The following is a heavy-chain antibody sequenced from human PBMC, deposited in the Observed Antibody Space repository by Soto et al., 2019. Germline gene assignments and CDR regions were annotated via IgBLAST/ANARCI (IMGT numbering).Heavy chain of an antibody. CDR3: AGGGVRGVITRTRDYYGMDV. Sequence: PGPSQKISCKGCGYSFTSYWIGWVRQMPGKGLEWMGIIYPGDSDTRYSPSFQGQVTISADKSISTAYLQWSSLKASDTAMYYCAGGGVRGVITRTRDYYGMDVWGQGTTVTVS. CDR2: IYPGDSDT. D-gene: IGHD3-10*01. CDR1: GYSFTSYW. J-gene: IGHJ6*02. V-gene: IGHV5-51*01.